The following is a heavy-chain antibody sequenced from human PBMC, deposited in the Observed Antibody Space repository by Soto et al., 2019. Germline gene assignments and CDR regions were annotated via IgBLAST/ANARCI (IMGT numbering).Heavy chain of an antibody. CDR3: AREEFYCGGGYCFRPAFEL. D-gene: IGHD2-21*01. J-gene: IGHJ3*01. V-gene: IGHV3-21*01. CDR2: TFNYAGRL. Sequence: EVQLVESGGRLVKPGGSVRLSCAVSGFALSSYSIDWVRQAPGKGLEWVSFTFNYAGRLYYADSVKGRFAISRDDAKTSVYLQMHSLSAAYTAVYYYAREEFYCGGGYCFRPAFELWGQGTVVIVSS. CDR1: GFALSSYS.